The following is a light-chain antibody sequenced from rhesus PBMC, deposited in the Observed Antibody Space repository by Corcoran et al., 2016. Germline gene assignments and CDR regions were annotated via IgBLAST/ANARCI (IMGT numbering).Light chain of an antibody. CDR3: SSRAGRNTYI. V-gene: IGLV2-23*01. Sequence: QAALTQPPSVSGSPGQSVTISCTGTSRDSGSYNYVSWYQQHPGKAPKLMIYDVSKRPSGVSDRFSGSKSGNTASLTISGLQAEDEADYYCSSRAGRNTYIFGAATRLTVL. J-gene: IGLJ1*01. CDR1: SRDSGSYNY. CDR2: DVS.